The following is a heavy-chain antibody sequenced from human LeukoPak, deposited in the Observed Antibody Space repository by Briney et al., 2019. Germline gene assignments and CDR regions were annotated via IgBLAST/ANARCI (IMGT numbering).Heavy chain of an antibody. J-gene: IGHJ6*02. Sequence: GGSLRLSCAASGFTFDDYAMHWVRHAPGKGLEWVSGINWSSGNIMYADSVRGRFTISRDNAKNSLYLQMNSLRPEDTALYYCAKGIAAAGPYYYYGMDVWGQGTTVTVSS. CDR1: GFTFDDYA. V-gene: IGHV3-9*01. CDR3: AKGIAAAGPYYYYGMDV. CDR2: INWSSGNI. D-gene: IGHD6-13*01.